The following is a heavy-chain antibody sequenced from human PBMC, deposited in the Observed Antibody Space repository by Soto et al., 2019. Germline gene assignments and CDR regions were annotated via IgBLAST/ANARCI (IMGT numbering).Heavy chain of an antibody. J-gene: IGHJ6*02. D-gene: IGHD5-12*01. Sequence: PGGFLRLSCAASGFTFSSYSMNWVRQAPGKGLEWVSSISSSSSYIYYADSVKGRFTISRDNAKNSLYLQMNSLRAEDTAVYYCARVEGGYSGYEGAREYYYYGMDVWGQGTTVTVSS. CDR3: ARVEGGYSGYEGAREYYYYGMDV. CDR2: ISSSSSYI. CDR1: GFTFSSYS. V-gene: IGHV3-21*01.